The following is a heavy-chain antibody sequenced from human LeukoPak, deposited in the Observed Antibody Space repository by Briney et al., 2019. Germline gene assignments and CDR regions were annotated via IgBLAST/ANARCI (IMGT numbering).Heavy chain of an antibody. CDR3: ARDGLVGATFDY. J-gene: IGHJ4*02. D-gene: IGHD1-26*01. V-gene: IGHV1-69*04. CDR2: IIPILGIA. Sequence: SVKVSCKASGGTFSSYAISWVRQAPGQGLEWMGRIIPILGIANYAQKFQGRVTVTADKSTSTAYMELSSLRSEDTAVYYRARDGLVGATFDYWGQGTLVTVSS. CDR1: GGTFSSYA.